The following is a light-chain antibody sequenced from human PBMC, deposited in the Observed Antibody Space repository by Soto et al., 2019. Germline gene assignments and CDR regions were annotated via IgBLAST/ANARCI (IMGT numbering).Light chain of an antibody. CDR1: QGIRDE. CDR3: LQDYDYPRT. J-gene: IGKJ1*01. CDR2: AAS. V-gene: IGKV1-6*01. Sequence: AIQMTQSPSSLSASVGDRVTITCRASQGIRDELGWYQQKAGKAPNLLISAASRLQSGVPSRFSGRGSGTDLTLTISRLQPEDFAAYYCLQDYDYPRTFGQGNKVEL.